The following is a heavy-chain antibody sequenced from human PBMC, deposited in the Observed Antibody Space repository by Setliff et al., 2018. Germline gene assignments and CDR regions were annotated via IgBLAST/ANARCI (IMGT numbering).Heavy chain of an antibody. CDR2: IYYRGST. CDR1: GDSISSYY. CDR3: ARVTNWGLDLRFDP. J-gene: IGHJ5*02. D-gene: IGHD7-27*01. Sequence: SETLSLTCTVSGDSISSYYWSWIRQPPGKGLEWIGYIYYRGSTHYNPSLKSRVTMSVATFENHFSLKLNSLTAADTAVYYCARVTNWGLDLRFDPWGQGILVTVSS. V-gene: IGHV4-59*01.